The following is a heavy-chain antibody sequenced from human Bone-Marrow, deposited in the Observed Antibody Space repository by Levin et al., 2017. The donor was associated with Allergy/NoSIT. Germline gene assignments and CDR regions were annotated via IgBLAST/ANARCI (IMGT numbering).Heavy chain of an antibody. CDR3: ARSRSYGSGSYYRDYYYYGMDV. V-gene: IGHV4-59*12. CDR1: GGSISSDY. D-gene: IGHD3-10*01. J-gene: IGHJ6*02. Sequence: SQTLSLTCTVSGGSISSDYWSWIRPPPGKGLEWIGYMYYSVNTDYNPSLKSRVSISADTSKNQFSLKLSSVTAADTAVYYCARSRSYGSGSYYRDYYYYGMDVWGQGTTVTVSS. CDR2: MYYSVNT.